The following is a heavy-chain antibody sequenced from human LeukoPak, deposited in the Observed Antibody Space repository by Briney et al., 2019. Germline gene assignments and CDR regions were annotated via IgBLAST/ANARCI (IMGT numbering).Heavy chain of an antibody. CDR1: GITLSVYW. J-gene: IGHJ4*02. Sequence: GGSLRLSCAASGITLSVYWMSWVRQAPGKGLEWVANIKQDGSEKYYKDSVQGRFTISRNNAKNSLHLQMNSLRAEDTAVYYCARSGSGYFDYWGPGSLVTVSS. V-gene: IGHV3-7*01. CDR2: IKQDGSEK. CDR3: ARSGSGYFDY.